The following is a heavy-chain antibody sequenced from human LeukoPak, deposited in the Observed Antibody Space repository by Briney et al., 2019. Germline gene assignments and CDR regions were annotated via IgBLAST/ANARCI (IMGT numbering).Heavy chain of an antibody. V-gene: IGHV3-23*01. CDR1: GFTFSSYG. D-gene: IGHD3-9*01. Sequence: PGGSLRLSCAASGFTFSSYGMSWVRQAPGKGLEWVSAISGSGGSTYYADSVKGRFTISRDNSKNTLYLQMNSLRAEDTAVYYCAKELAYYDILTNIGAFDYWGQGTLVTVSS. J-gene: IGHJ4*02. CDR3: AKELAYYDILTNIGAFDY. CDR2: ISGSGGST.